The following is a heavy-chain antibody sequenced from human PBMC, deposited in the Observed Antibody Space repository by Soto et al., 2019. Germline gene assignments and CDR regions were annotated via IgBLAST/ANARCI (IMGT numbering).Heavy chain of an antibody. CDR1: GSTFTSSA. D-gene: IGHD3-3*01. Sequence: ASVQLSCASAGSTFTSSAMHWVRQAPGQRLEWMGWINAGNGNTKYSQKFQGRVTITRDTSASTAYMELSSLRSEDTAVYYCARDVEWREDWCDPWGQGTLVTVSS. V-gene: IGHV1-3*01. CDR2: INAGNGNT. CDR3: ARDVEWREDWCDP. J-gene: IGHJ5*02.